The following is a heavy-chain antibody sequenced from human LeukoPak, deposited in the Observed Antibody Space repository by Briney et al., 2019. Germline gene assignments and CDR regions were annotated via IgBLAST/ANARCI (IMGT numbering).Heavy chain of an antibody. CDR3: ARVGTRAD. Sequence: WGSVRLSCAASGFTFTYAWMNWVRQAPGKGLEWVSSISSSSNYIHYADSLKGRFTISRDNANNSLYLQMNSLRAEDTAVYYCARVGTRADWGQGTLVTVSS. CDR1: GFTFTYAW. J-gene: IGHJ4*02. CDR2: ISSSSNYI. D-gene: IGHD1-1*01. V-gene: IGHV3-21*01.